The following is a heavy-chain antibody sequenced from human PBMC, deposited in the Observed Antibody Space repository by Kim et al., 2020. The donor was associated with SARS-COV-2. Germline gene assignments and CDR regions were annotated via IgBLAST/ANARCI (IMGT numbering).Heavy chain of an antibody. V-gene: IGHV1-2*06. J-gene: IGHJ4*02. CDR1: GYTFTGYY. CDR2: INPNNGDT. CDR3: TRALVTGDEFDY. Sequence: ASVKVSCKSSGYTFTGYYLHWIRQAPGQELEWMGRINPNNGDTKFGQNFQGRVTMTRDTSISTAYLELNRLSFDDTAVYYCTRALVTGDEFDYWGQGTLVTVSS. D-gene: IGHD7-27*01.